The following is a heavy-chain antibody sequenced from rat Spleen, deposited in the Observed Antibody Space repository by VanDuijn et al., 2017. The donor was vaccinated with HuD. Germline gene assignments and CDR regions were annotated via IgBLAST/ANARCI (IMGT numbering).Heavy chain of an antibody. Sequence: EVQLQESGPGLVKPSHSLSLTCSVTGYSITSNYWGWIRKFPGNKMEWMGYIDFSGSTGYNPSLKARISITRDLSKNQFFLQVNSVSSEDTATYYCARSDGVHYYLPFADWGQGTLVTASS. CDR3: ARSDGVHYYLPFAD. J-gene: IGHJ3*01. D-gene: IGHD1-1*01. CDR1: GYSITSNY. V-gene: IGHV3-1*01. CDR2: IDFSGST.